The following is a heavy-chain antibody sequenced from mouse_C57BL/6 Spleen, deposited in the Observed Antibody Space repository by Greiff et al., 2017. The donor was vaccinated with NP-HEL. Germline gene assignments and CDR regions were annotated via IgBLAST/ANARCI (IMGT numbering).Heavy chain of an antibody. Sequence: LVESGPGLVAPSQSLSITCTVSGFSLTSYGVHWVRQPPGKGLEWLVVIWSDGSTTYNSALKSRLSLSKDNSKSQVFLKMNSLQTDDTAMYYCARHDSNYSYAMDYWGQGTSVTVSS. CDR2: IWSDGST. V-gene: IGHV2-6-1*01. CDR3: ARHDSNYSYAMDY. D-gene: IGHD2-5*01. J-gene: IGHJ4*01. CDR1: GFSLTSYG.